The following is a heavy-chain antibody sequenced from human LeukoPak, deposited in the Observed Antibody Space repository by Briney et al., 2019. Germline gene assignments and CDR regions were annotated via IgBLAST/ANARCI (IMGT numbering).Heavy chain of an antibody. Sequence: SVKVSCKASGGTFSSYAISWVRQAPGQGLEWMGGIIPIFGTANYAQKFQGRVTITADESTSTAYMELSSLRSEDTAVYYCARGINTDYDFWSGYFTPFDYWGQGTLVTVSS. CDR2: IIPIFGTA. D-gene: IGHD3-3*01. CDR3: ARGINTDYDFWSGYFTPFDY. V-gene: IGHV1-69*13. CDR1: GGTFSSYA. J-gene: IGHJ4*02.